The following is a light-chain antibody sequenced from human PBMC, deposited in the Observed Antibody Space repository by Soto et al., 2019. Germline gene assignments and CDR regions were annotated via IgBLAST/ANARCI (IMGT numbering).Light chain of an antibody. Sequence: DIEMTQSPSSLSASVGDRVTITCRASQTISIYLNWYQHEPGKTPKLLIFSASTLPSGVPPRFSGSRSGTEFTLTISNLQPEDFATYYCQQSYSTPFTFGPGTKVDIK. J-gene: IGKJ3*01. CDR2: SAS. CDR3: QQSYSTPFT. CDR1: QTISIY. V-gene: IGKV1-39*01.